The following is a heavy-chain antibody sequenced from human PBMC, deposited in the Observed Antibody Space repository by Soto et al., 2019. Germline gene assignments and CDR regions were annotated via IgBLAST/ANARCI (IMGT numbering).Heavy chain of an antibody. V-gene: IGHV3-48*01. J-gene: IGHJ6*02. CDR2: ISSSSSTI. D-gene: IGHD3-16*01. CDR3: XXXXXXXXSYGMDV. Sequence: EVQLVESGGGLVQPGGSLRLSCAASGFTFSSYSMNWVRQAPGKGLEWVSYISSSSSTIYYADSVKGRFTISRDNAKXXXXXXXXXXXXXXXXXXXXXXXXXXXXSYGMDVWGQGTTVTVSS. CDR1: GFTFSSYS.